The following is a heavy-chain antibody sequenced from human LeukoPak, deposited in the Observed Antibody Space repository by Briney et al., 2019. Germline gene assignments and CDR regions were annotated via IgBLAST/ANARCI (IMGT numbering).Heavy chain of an antibody. CDR2: INIDGATT. J-gene: IGHJ5*02. CDR3: VRGAVGTGVWFDP. D-gene: IGHD7-27*01. CDR1: GFTFSGYW. V-gene: IGHV3-74*01. Sequence: RGSLRLSCAAPGFTFSGYWMHWVRDAPGKGLEWVSRINIDGATTNYAHSVKGRFTISRDNAKNTLHLQMNSLRADDTAVYYCVRGAVGTGVWFDPWGQGPLVTVSS.